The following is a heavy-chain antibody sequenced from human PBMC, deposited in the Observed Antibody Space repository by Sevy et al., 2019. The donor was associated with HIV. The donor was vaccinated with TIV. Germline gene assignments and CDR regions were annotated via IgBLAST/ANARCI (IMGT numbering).Heavy chain of an antibody. Sequence: GGSLRLSCAASGFAFSTHAMHWVRQAPGKGLEWGAVISYEGTETFYAASVEGRFTISRDNSKNRLSLQINSLRPEDTAVYYCARDGGYSIKWYPLYWGHGTLVTVSS. V-gene: IGHV3-30-3*01. CDR3: ARDGGYSIKWYPLY. CDR2: ISYEGTET. CDR1: GFAFSTHA. J-gene: IGHJ4*01. D-gene: IGHD1-26*01.